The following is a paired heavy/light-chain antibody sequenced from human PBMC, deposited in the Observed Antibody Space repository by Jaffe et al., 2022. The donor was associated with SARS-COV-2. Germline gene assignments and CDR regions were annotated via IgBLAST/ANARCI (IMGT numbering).Heavy chain of an antibody. CDR1: GFTFSNYA. Sequence: EVQLLESGGGLVQPGGSLRLSCAASGFTFSNYATSWVRQAPGKGLEWVSGIRGSDGNTFHADSVKGRFTISRDNSKNTVYLQMNSLRVEDTALYFCARGGGSYGSFHYYGIDVWGQGTTVTVS. CDR3: ARGGGSYGSFHYYGIDV. CDR2: IRGSDGNT. V-gene: IGHV3-23*01. D-gene: IGHD5-18*01. J-gene: IGHJ6*02.
Light chain of an antibody. Sequence: DIVMTQSPLSLPVTPGEPASISCRSSQSLLHSDGYNYLDWYLQKTGQSPQLLIYLGSSRASGVPDRFSGSGSGTDFTLKISRVEAEDVGIYYCMQPLQTPYTFGQGTKLEIK. CDR2: LGS. CDR1: QSLLHSDGYNY. J-gene: IGKJ2*01. CDR3: MQPLQTPYT. V-gene: IGKV2-28*01.